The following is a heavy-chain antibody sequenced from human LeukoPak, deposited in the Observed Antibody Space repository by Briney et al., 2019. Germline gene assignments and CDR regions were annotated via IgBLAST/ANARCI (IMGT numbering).Heavy chain of an antibody. D-gene: IGHD6-13*01. J-gene: IGHJ4*02. Sequence: GGSLRLSCAASGFTFSSYAMTWVRQAPGEGLEWVSAISGSGGNTYYADSVKGRFTISRDNSKNTPYLQMNSLRAEDTAVYYCAKGGAEAGTLYLEYWGQGTLVTVSS. V-gene: IGHV3-23*01. CDR2: ISGSGGNT. CDR3: AKGGAEAGTLYLEY. CDR1: GFTFSSYA.